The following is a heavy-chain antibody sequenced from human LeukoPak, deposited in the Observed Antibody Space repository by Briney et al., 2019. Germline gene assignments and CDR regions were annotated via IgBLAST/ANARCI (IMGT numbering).Heavy chain of an antibody. CDR3: ARDCTNGVCSIPFDY. J-gene: IGHJ4*02. CDR2: INPSGGST. Sequence: GASVKVSCKASGYTFTGYYMHWVRQAPGQGLEWMGIINPSGGSTSYAQKFQGRVTMTRDTSTSTVYMELSSLRSEDTAVYYCARDCTNGVCSIPFDYWGQGTLVTVSS. D-gene: IGHD2-8*01. V-gene: IGHV1-46*01. CDR1: GYTFTGYY.